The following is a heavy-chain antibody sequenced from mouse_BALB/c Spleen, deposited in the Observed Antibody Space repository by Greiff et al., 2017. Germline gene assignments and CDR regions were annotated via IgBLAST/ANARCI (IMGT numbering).Heavy chain of an antibody. CDR1: GFAFSSYD. V-gene: IGHV5-12-1*01. Sequence: EVQGVESGGGLVKPGGSLKLSCAASGFAFSSYDMSWVRQTPEKRLEWVAYISSGGGSTYYPDTVKGRFTISRDNAKNTLYLQMSSLKSEDTAMYYCARDGYDGFAYWGQGTLVTVSA. J-gene: IGHJ3*01. CDR3: ARDGYDGFAY. CDR2: ISSGGGST. D-gene: IGHD2-2*01.